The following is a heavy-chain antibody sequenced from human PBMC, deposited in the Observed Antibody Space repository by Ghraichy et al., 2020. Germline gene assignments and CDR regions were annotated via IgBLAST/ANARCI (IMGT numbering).Heavy chain of an antibody. CDR3: AKELGE. J-gene: IGHJ4*02. Sequence: GGSLRLSCAASGFSFDDYSMHWVRQTPGKGLEWVSLITSDGGITFYADSVKGRFTISRDNSKKSLYLQMNSLRTEDTALYYCAKELGEWGQGTLVTVSS. CDR2: ITSDGGIT. CDR1: GFSFDDYS. V-gene: IGHV3-43*01.